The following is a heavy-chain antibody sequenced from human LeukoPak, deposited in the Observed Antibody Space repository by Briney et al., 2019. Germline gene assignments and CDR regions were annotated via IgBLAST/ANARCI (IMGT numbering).Heavy chain of an antibody. CDR3: ASCIFGAVIFHY. J-gene: IGHJ4*02. V-gene: IGHV4-38-2*02. CDR1: GYSISSGYY. CDR2: IYHSGST. Sequence: SETLSLTCTVSGYSISSGYYWGWIRQPPVKGLEWIGSIYHSGSTYYNPSLKSRVTISVDTSKNQFSLKLSSVTAADTAVFYCASCIFGAVIFHYWVQGTLVTVSS. D-gene: IGHD3-3*02.